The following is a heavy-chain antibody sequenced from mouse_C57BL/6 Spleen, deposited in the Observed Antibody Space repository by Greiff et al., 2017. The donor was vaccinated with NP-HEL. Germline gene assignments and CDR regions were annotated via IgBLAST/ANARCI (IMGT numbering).Heavy chain of an antibody. CDR2: ISSGSSTI. J-gene: IGHJ1*03. D-gene: IGHD1-1*01. V-gene: IGHV5-17*01. Sequence: EVKLVESGGGLVKPGGSLKLSCAASGFTFSDYGMHWVRQAPEKGLEWVAYISSGSSTIYYADTVKGRFTISRENAKNTLFLQMTSLRSEDTAMYYCATYYGSSYWYFDVWGTGTTVTVSS. CDR3: ATYYGSSYWYFDV. CDR1: GFTFSDYG.